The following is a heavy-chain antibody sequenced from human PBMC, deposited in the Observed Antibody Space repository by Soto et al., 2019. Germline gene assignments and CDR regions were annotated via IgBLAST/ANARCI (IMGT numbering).Heavy chain of an antibody. CDR1: GFTFSSAW. J-gene: IGHJ4*02. Sequence: VESGGGLVKPGESLRLSCAASGFTFSSAWMNWVRQAPGKGLEWVGRIKKITDGGTTDYAAPVKGRFSISRDDSKNMLYLQMDNLKTEDTAVYYCTPFWSGDYWGRGTLVTVSS. D-gene: IGHD3-3*01. CDR3: TPFWSGDY. V-gene: IGHV3-15*07. CDR2: IKKITDGGTT.